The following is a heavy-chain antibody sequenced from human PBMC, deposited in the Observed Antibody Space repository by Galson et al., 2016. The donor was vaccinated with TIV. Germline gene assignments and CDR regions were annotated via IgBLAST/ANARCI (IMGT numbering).Heavy chain of an antibody. J-gene: IGHJ4*02. CDR3: ARSGDYGDY. CDR1: GYSFSTYD. CDR2: MNPNSGNT. V-gene: IGHV1-8*01. D-gene: IGHD4-17*01. Sequence: SVKVSCKASGYSFSTYDINWVRQAPGQGLEWMGWMNPNSGNTGHSRKFRGRVTMTRNTSERTAYMELSSLTSEDTAVYYCARSGDYGDYWGQGTLVTVSS.